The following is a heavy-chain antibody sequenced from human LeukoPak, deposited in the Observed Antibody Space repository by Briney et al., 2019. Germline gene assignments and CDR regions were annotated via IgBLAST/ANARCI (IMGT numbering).Heavy chain of an antibody. CDR1: GGPFSSSAW. J-gene: IGHJ4*02. Sequence: PSETLPLTCAFSGGPFSSSAWWSWVRKPPGKGLEWIGEIYHSGSTNYNPSLQSRLTISIDKSKNQFSLKLSSVTAADTAVYYCSSLPTAAWKHSDFWGPGALVTVSS. CDR3: SSLPTAAWKHSDF. D-gene: IGHD1-1*01. CDR2: IYHSGST. V-gene: IGHV4-4*02.